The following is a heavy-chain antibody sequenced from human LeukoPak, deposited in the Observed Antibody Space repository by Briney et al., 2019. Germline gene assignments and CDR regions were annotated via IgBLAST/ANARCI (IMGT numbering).Heavy chain of an antibody. Sequence: GGSLRLSCVASGFTFSSYSMNWVRQAPGKGLEWVSSISSSSGYIFYADSVKGRFTISRDNAKNSLYLQMNSLRAEDTAVYHCARDRGYCSGGTCYGLYFDYWGQGTLVTVSS. CDR3: ARDRGYCSGGTCYGLYFDY. CDR2: ISSSSGYI. CDR1: GFTFSSYS. V-gene: IGHV3-21*01. D-gene: IGHD2-15*01. J-gene: IGHJ4*02.